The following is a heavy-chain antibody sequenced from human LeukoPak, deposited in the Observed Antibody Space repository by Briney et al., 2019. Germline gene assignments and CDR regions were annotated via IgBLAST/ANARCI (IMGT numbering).Heavy chain of an antibody. J-gene: IGHJ4*02. CDR3: ARGARSYYDYVWGSYRYMVY. CDR2: LIPIFGTA. CDR1: GGTFSSYA. V-gene: IGHV1-69*13. D-gene: IGHD3-16*02. Sequence: GASVKVSCKASGGTFSSYAISWVRQAPGQGLEWMGGLIPIFGTANYAQKFQGRVTITADESTRTAYMELSSLRSEDTAVYYCARGARSYYDYVWGSYRYMVYWGQGTLVTVSS.